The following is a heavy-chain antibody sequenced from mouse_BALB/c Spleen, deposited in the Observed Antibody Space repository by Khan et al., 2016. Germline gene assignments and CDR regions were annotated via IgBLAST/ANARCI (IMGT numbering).Heavy chain of an antibody. Sequence: QVQLQQPGAELVRPGASVKLSCKASGYTFTSYWINWVKQRPGQGLEWIGNIYPSDSYPNYNQKFKDKATLTVDKSSSTAYMQLSSQTSEDSAVYYCTRWFAYWGQGTLVTVSA. J-gene: IGHJ3*01. CDR3: TRWFAY. CDR2: IYPSDSYP. CDR1: GYTFTSYW. V-gene: IGHV1-69*02.